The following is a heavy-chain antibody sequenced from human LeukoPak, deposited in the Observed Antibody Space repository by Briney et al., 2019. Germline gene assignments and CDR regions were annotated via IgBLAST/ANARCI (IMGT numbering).Heavy chain of an antibody. Sequence: SETLSLTCTVSGGSISSSSYYWGWIRQPPGKGLEWIVSIYYSGSTYYNPSLKSRVTISVYTSKNQFSLKLSSVTAADTAVYYCARHAHLHSSSSYWGQGTLVTVSS. J-gene: IGHJ4*02. CDR3: ARHAHLHSSSSY. V-gene: IGHV4-39*01. CDR2: IYYSGST. D-gene: IGHD6-13*01. CDR1: GGSISSSSYY.